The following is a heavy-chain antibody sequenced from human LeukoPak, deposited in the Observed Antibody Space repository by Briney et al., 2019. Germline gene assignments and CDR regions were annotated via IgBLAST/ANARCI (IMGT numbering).Heavy chain of an antibody. V-gene: IGHV4-30-4*01. CDR3: ARDIYYVGNLFYYYGMDV. CDR1: GGSISSGDYY. D-gene: IGHD4-23*01. Sequence: SQTLSLTCTVSGGSISSGDYYWSWIRQPPGKGLEWIGYIYYSGSTYYNPSLKSRVTISVDTSKNHFSLKLSSVTAADTAVYYCARDIYYVGNLFYYYGMDVWGQGTTVTVSS. J-gene: IGHJ6*02. CDR2: IYYSGST.